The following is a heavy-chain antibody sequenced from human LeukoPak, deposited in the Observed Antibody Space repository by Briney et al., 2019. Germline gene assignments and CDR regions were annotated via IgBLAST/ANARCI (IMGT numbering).Heavy chain of an antibody. CDR1: GFTFSTYW. CDR3: VGGTGWRLDS. V-gene: IGHV3-7*05. D-gene: IGHD6-19*01. J-gene: IGHJ1*01. Sequence: PGGTLRLSCAASGFTFSTYWMNWVRQAPGQGLEWAAIIKQDGSEEFYVDSVKGRFIISRDNPKNSLYLQMNSLRVEDTAVYYCVGGTGWRLDSWGQGTLVTVSS. CDR2: IKQDGSEE.